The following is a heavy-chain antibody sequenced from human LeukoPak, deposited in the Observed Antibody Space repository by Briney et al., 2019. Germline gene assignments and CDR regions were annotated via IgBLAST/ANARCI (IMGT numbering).Heavy chain of an antibody. J-gene: IGHJ3*02. CDR3: ARQKTYYYDSSGYYHAFDI. Sequence: ASVKVSCKGTGYTFTGYYMHWVRQAPGQGLEWVGWINPNSGGTNYAQKFQGRVTMTRDTSISTAYMELSRLRSDDTAVYYCARQKTYYYDSSGYYHAFDIWGQGTMVTVST. CDR1: GYTFTGYY. CDR2: INPNSGGT. D-gene: IGHD3-22*01. V-gene: IGHV1-2*02.